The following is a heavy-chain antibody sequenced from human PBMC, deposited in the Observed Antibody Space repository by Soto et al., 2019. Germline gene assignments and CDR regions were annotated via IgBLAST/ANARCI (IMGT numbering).Heavy chain of an antibody. V-gene: IGHV4-39*01. CDR3: QTGGMVAPYYYYGMDV. CDR2: IYYSGST. CDR1: GGSISSSSYY. D-gene: IGHD2-8*01. J-gene: IGHJ6*02. Sequence: QLQLQESGPGLVKPSETLSLTCTVSGGSISSSSYYWGWIRQPPGKGLEWIGSIYYSGSTYYNPSLKSRVTISVDTSKNQFSLKLSSVTAADTAVYYCQTGGMVAPYYYYGMDVWGQGTTVTVSS.